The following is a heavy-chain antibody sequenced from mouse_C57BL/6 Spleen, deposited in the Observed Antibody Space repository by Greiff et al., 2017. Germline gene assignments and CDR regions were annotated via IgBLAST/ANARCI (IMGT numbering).Heavy chain of an antibody. Sequence: LQQSGAELVKPGASVKISCKASGYAFSSYWMNWVKQRPGKGLEWIGQIYPGDGDTKYNVKFKGKATLTADKSSSTAYMQLNSLTSEDSAVYFCARSPNYVYWYFDVWDTGTTVTVSS. CDR2: IYPGDGDT. J-gene: IGHJ1*03. V-gene: IGHV1-80*01. D-gene: IGHD2-1*01. CDR1: GYAFSSYW. CDR3: ARSPNYVYWYFDV.